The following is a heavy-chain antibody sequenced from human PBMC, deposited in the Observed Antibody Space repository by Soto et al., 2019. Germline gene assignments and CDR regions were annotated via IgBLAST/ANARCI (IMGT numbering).Heavy chain of an antibody. CDR2: IYHSGST. J-gene: IGHJ6*03. CDR3: ARQGRGTSRKYYYMDV. CDR1: SGSISSSNW. Sequence: SETLSLTCAVSSGSISSSNWWSWVRQPPGKGLEWIGEIYHSGSTNYNPSLKSRVTISVDKSKNQFSLKLSSVTAADTAVYYCARQGRGTSRKYYYMDVWGKGTTVTVSS. D-gene: IGHD2-2*01. V-gene: IGHV4-4*02.